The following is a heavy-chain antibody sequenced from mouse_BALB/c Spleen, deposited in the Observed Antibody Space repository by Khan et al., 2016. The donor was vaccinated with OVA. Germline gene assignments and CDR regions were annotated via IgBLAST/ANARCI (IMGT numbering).Heavy chain of an antibody. Sequence: DLVKPGASVKLSCKASGYTFTSYWINWIKQRPGQGLEWIGRISPGSGTPYYNEMFKGKATLTVDTSSSTAYIQLSSLSSEDSAVYFCARENYYGSSHYAMDNWGQGTSVTGSS. CDR3: ARENYYGSSHYAMDN. D-gene: IGHD1-1*01. CDR2: ISPGSGTP. V-gene: IGHV1S41*01. J-gene: IGHJ4*01. CDR1: GYTFTSYW.